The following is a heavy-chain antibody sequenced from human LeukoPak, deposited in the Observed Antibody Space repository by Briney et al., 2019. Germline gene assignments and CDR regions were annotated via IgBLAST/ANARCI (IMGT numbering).Heavy chain of an antibody. V-gene: IGHV3-64*01. CDR3: AREGAINDYGDHRPFDF. CDR2: ISNNGGST. CDR1: GFTVSIYS. D-gene: IGHD4-17*01. Sequence: PGGSLRLSRAVSGFTVSIYSMAWVRQRPGKGLEYVSSISNNGGSTHYGNSVKGRFNISRDNSKNTLYLQMGSLRAEDMAVYYCAREGAINDYGDHRPFDFWGQGTLVAVSS. J-gene: IGHJ4*02.